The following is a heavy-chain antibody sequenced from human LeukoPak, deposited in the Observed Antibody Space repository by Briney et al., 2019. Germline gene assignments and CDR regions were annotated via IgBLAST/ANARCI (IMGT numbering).Heavy chain of an antibody. V-gene: IGHV3-23*01. Sequence: PGRSLRLSCAASGFTFSSYAMSWVRQAPGKGLEWVSAISGSGGSTYYTDSVKGRFTISRDNSKNTLYLQMNSLRAEDTAVYYCAKASYFHGSGSYFPFDYWGQGTLVTVSS. CDR1: GFTFSSYA. CDR2: ISGSGGST. CDR3: AKASYFHGSGSYFPFDY. J-gene: IGHJ4*02. D-gene: IGHD3-10*01.